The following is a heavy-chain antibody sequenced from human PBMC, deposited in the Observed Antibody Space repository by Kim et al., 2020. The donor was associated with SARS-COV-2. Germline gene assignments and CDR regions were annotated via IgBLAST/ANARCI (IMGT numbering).Heavy chain of an antibody. CDR3: ARGYYGSGSYELGFDY. Sequence: KFQGRVTMTRDSSTSSVYMELSSLRSEDTAVYYCARGYYGSGSYELGFDYWGQGTLVTVSS. V-gene: IGHV1-46*01. J-gene: IGHJ4*02. D-gene: IGHD3-10*01.